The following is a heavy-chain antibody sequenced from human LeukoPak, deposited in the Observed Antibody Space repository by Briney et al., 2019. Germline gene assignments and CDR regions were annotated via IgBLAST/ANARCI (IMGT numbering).Heavy chain of an antibody. V-gene: IGHV3-30*18. D-gene: IGHD2-2*01. CDR3: AKGKYCSSGNCFLPGDY. J-gene: IGHJ4*02. CDR2: ISYDGSNK. CDR1: GFIFSSYG. Sequence: GGSLRLSCAASGFIFSSYGMHWVRQTPGKGLEWVAVISYDGSNKYYADSVKGRFTISRDNSKNMLYLQMNSLRAEDTAVYYCAKGKYCSSGNCFLPGDYWGQGTLVTVSS.